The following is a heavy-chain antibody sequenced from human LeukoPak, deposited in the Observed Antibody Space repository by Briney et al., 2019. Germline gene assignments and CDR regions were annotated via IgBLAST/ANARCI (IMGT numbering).Heavy chain of an antibody. D-gene: IGHD3-10*01. CDR2: IKTDGSEK. J-gene: IGHJ3*02. CDR3: ATRSLLWFGEGARSPPAFFDI. V-gene: IGHV3-7*01. Sequence: GGSLRLSCEGSGFTFSNYWMGWVRQAPGKGLQWVANIKTDGSEKYYVDSVKGRFTISRDNAKNSLYLQMNSLRAEDTAVYYCATRSLLWFGEGARSPPAFFDIWGQGTMVTVSS. CDR1: GFTFSNYW.